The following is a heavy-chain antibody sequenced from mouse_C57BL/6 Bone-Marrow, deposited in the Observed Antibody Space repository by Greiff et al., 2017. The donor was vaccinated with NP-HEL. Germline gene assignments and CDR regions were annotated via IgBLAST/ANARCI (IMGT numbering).Heavy chain of an antibody. CDR1: GYTFTSYG. CDR2: IYPRSGNT. D-gene: IGHD3-1*01. Sequence: VKVVESGAELARPGASVKLSCKASGYTFTSYGISWVKQRTGQGLEWIGEIYPRSGNTYYNEKFKGKATLTADKSSSTAYMELRSLTSEDSAVYFCAREGGYAAWFAYGGQGTLVTVSA. V-gene: IGHV1-81*01. J-gene: IGHJ3*01. CDR3: AREGGYAAWFAY.